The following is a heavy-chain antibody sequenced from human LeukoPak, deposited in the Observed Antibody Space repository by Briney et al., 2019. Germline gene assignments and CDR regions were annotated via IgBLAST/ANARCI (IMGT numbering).Heavy chain of an antibody. V-gene: IGHV3-23*01. J-gene: IGHJ4*02. CDR2: ISGSGGTA. D-gene: IGHD3-22*01. Sequence: GGSLRLSCAASGFTFSIYAMSWVRQAPGKGLEWVSAISGSGGTAYYADSVKGRFTISRDNSKNTLYLQMNSLRAEDTAVYYCAKKRYYDGSGYYMYYFDHWGQGTLVTVSS. CDR1: GFTFSIYA. CDR3: AKKRYYDGSGYYMYYFDH.